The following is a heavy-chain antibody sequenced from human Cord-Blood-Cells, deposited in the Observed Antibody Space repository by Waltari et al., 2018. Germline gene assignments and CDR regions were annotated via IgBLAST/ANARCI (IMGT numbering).Heavy chain of an antibody. Sequence: VQLVQSGAEVKKPGASVKVSCKASGYTFTGYYMHWVRQAPGQGLEWMGRINPNSGGTNYAQKFQGRVTMTRDTSISTAYMELSRLRSDDTAVYYCARAPGDILTGYYMNWYFDLWGRGTRVTVSS. CDR3: ARAPGDILTGYYMNWYFDL. CDR1: GYTFTGYY. V-gene: IGHV1-2*06. CDR2: INPNSGGT. D-gene: IGHD3-9*01. J-gene: IGHJ2*01.